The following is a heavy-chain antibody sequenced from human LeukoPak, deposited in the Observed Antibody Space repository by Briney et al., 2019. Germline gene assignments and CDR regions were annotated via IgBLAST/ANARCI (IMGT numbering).Heavy chain of an antibody. J-gene: IGHJ3*02. CDR3: ARGEDDYVWGRPAAFDI. CDR1: GGSISSYY. D-gene: IGHD3-16*01. CDR2: IYYSGST. Sequence: SETLSLTCTVSGGSISSYYWSWIRQPPGKGLEWIGYIYYSGSTNYNPSLKSRVTISVDTSKNQFSLKLSSVTAADAAVYYCARGEDDYVWGRPAAFDIWGQGTMVTVSS. V-gene: IGHV4-59*01.